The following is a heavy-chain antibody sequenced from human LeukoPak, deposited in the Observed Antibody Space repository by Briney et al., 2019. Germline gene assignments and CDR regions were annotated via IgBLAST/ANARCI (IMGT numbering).Heavy chain of an antibody. V-gene: IGHV3-21*04. D-gene: IGHD1-26*01. CDR1: GFTFSSYS. J-gene: IGHJ4*02. Sequence: GGSLRLSCAASGFTFSSYSMNWVRQAPGKGLEWVSSISSSSSYIYYADSVKGRFTISRNNSKNTLYLQMNSLRAEDTAVYYCAKIAETSGIYGQGYDYWGQGTLVTVSS. CDR2: ISSSSSYI. CDR3: AKIAETSGIYGQGYDY.